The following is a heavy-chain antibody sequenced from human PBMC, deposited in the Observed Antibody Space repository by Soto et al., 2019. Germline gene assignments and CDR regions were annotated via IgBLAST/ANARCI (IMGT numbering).Heavy chain of an antibody. CDR2: LYYSAST. D-gene: IGHD2-2*02. V-gene: IGHV4-59*12. J-gene: IGHJ6*02. CDR1: GGSLSSYY. CDR3: ARTNIVVVPAAIMWGGCYYYYYGMDV. Sequence: PSETLSLPCTVSGGSLSSYYWSWIRQPPGKGLEWSGYLYYSASTNYNPSLKIRVTISVDTSKNQFSLKLSSVTAADTAVYYCARTNIVVVPAAIMWGGCYYYYYGMDVWGQGTTVTV.